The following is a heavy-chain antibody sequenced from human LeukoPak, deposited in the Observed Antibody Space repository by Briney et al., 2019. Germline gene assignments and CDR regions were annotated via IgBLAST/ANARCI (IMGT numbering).Heavy chain of an antibody. V-gene: IGHV4-59*01. Sequence: PSETLSLTCTVSGGSISSYYWSWIRQPPGKGLEWIGYIYYSGSTNYNPSLKSRVTISVDTSKNRFSLKLSSVTAADTAVYYCARVRSSSWYGWFDPWGQGTLVTVSS. D-gene: IGHD6-13*01. CDR1: GGSISSYY. CDR3: ARVRSSSWYGWFDP. CDR2: IYYSGST. J-gene: IGHJ5*02.